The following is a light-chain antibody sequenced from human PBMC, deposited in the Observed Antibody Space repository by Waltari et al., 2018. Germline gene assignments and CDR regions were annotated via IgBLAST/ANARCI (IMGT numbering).Light chain of an antibody. CDR1: STNVGGYNL. CDR2: GVS. Sequence: QSALTQPASVSGSPGHAITISCTGTSTNVGGYNLVSWYRQYPGKAPELMIFGVSERPSGISNRLSGSKSGNTATLTISGLQAEDEADYYCLSYSGRSDYVFGTGTRV. CDR3: LSYSGRSDYV. J-gene: IGLJ1*01. V-gene: IGLV2-23*02.